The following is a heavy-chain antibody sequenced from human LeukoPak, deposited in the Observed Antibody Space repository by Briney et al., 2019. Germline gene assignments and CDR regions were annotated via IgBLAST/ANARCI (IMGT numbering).Heavy chain of an antibody. D-gene: IGHD6-19*01. J-gene: IGHJ4*02. CDR2: IRSSSSYI. CDR3: ARDRLGWRYFDY. V-gene: IGHV3-21*01. Sequence: GGSLRLSCAASGFTFSSYAMSWVRQAPGKGLEWVSSIRSSSSYIYYADSVKGRFTISRDNAKNSLYLQMNSLRAEDTAVYYCARDRLGWRYFDYWGQGTLVTVSS. CDR1: GFTFSSYA.